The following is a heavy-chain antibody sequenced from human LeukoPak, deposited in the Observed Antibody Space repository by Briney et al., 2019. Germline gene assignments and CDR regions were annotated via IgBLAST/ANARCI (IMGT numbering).Heavy chain of an antibody. Sequence: GGSLRLSCAASGFTFSNYAMHCVRHAPGKRLEWVAVISYDGIHKYYADSIKGRFNISRDNSDHTLFLLVDSLRPDDTAVYYCARARAGSVDYWGQGTLVTVSS. D-gene: IGHD3-10*01. CDR3: ARARAGSVDY. CDR1: GFTFSNYA. CDR2: ISYDGIHK. V-gene: IGHV3-30*04. J-gene: IGHJ4*02.